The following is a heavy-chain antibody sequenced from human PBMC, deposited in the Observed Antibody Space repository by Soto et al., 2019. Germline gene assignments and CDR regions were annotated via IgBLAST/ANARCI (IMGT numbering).Heavy chain of an antibody. V-gene: IGHV2-5*01. CDR2: IYWNDDK. CDR1: GFSLNSGGGG. D-gene: IGHD3-16*01. CDR3: AHRPNWGMNVLGP. Sequence: QITLKESGPTQVKPTQTLTLTCTLSGFSLNSGGGGVVWIRQAPEKALEWLALIYWNDDKRYSPSLRSRLTITKDTSRNHIVLTMTNVDPGDTGTDYCAHRPNWGMNVLGPWGQGTTVTVSS. J-gene: IGHJ6*02.